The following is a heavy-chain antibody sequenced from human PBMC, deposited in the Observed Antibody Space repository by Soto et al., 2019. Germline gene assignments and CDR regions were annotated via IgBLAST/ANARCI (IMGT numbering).Heavy chain of an antibody. CDR3: AIQTVEVVPAVEDFYYYYGMDV. V-gene: IGHV4-59*08. CDR2: IYYAGST. CDR1: GGSISSYY. Sequence: SETLSLTCTVSGGSISSYYWSWIRQPPGKGLEWIGFIYYAGSTKYNPSLNSRVTISVDTSKNQFSLTVTSVTAADTAVYYCAIQTVEVVPAVEDFYYYYGMDVWGQGTTVTVSS. J-gene: IGHJ6*02. D-gene: IGHD2-2*01.